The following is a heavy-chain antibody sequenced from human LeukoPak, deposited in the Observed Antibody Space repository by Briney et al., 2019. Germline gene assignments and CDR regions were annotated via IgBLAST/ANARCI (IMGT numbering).Heavy chain of an antibody. D-gene: IGHD3-10*01. V-gene: IGHV1-18*01. CDR2: ISAYNGNT. Sequence: ASVKVSCKASGGTFSSYAISWVRQAPGQGLEWMGWISAYNGNTNYAQKLQGRVTMTTDTSTSTAYMELRSLRSDDTAVYYCARFTMVRGVISYYYYYMDVWSKGTTVTVSS. J-gene: IGHJ6*03. CDR1: GGTFSSYA. CDR3: ARFTMVRGVISYYYYYMDV.